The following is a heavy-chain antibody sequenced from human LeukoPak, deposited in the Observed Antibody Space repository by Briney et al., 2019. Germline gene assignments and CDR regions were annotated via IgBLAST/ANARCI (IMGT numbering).Heavy chain of an antibody. CDR3: ASGRQLGY. Sequence: PGGALRLSCAASAFTFSSYWMSWVRQAPGKGLERVANIKQDGSEKYDVDSVKGRFTISRDNAKNSLYLKMNSLRAEDTALYYCASGRQLGYWGQGALVTVSS. V-gene: IGHV3-7*01. CDR1: AFTFSSYW. J-gene: IGHJ4*02. D-gene: IGHD3-16*01. CDR2: IKQDGSEK.